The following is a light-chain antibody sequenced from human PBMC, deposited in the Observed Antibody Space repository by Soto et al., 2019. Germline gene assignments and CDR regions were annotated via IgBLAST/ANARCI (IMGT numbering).Light chain of an antibody. Sequence: QSVLTQPPSASGTPGQRVTVSCSGSTSNIGTNYVYWYQQLPGTAPKLLIFRNNQRASGVPDRFSGSKSGTSASLAISGLRSEDEAEYYCSSYTAGGTIFGTGTKLTVL. J-gene: IGLJ1*01. CDR3: SSYTAGGTI. V-gene: IGLV1-47*01. CDR1: TSNIGTNY. CDR2: RNN.